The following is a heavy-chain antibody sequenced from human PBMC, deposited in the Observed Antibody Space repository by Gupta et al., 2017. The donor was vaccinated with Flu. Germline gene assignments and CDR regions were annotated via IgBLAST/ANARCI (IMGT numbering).Heavy chain of an antibody. J-gene: IGHJ4*02. Sequence: QVQLQESGPGLVKPSETLSLTCAVSGVSMSTNSYYWGWIRQPPGRGLEWVGSIYFSGSTFYNPSLMSRVTMSVDTSKNEFSLTLSAVTAADTAVYYCARHRGEWQSFDYWGLENLVTVSS. CDR3: ARHRGEWQSFDY. V-gene: IGHV4-39*01. D-gene: IGHD3-10*01. CDR2: IYFSGST. CDR1: GVSMSTNSYY.